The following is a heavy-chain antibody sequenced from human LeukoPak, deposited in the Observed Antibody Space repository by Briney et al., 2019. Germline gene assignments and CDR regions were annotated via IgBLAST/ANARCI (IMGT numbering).Heavy chain of an antibody. Sequence: AASVKVSCKASGFTFTSSAMQWVRQARGQRLEWIGWIVVGSGNTNYAQKFQERVTITRDMSTSTAYMELSSLRSEDTAVYYCAVRTYYYDSSGPTGDYWGQGTLVTVSS. D-gene: IGHD3-22*01. CDR1: GFTFTSSA. J-gene: IGHJ4*02. CDR3: AVRTYYYDSSGPTGDY. V-gene: IGHV1-58*02. CDR2: IVVGSGNT.